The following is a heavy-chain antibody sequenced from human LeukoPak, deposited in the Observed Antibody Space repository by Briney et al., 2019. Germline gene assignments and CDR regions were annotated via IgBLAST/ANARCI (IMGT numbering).Heavy chain of an antibody. CDR2: ISSSGSTI. J-gene: IGHJ4*02. CDR1: GFTFSSYE. Sequence: GGSLRLSCAASGFTFSSYEMNWVRQAPGKGLEWVSYISSSGSTIYYADSVKGRFTISRDNAKKSLYLQMNSLRAEDTAVYYSPREGMVRGVFDYWGPGPLVTVSS. V-gene: IGHV3-48*03. D-gene: IGHD3-10*01. CDR3: PREGMVRGVFDY.